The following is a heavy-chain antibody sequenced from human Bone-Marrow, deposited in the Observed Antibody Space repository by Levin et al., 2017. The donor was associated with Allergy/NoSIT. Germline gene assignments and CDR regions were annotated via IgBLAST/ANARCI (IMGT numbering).Heavy chain of an antibody. Sequence: SCAASGFTFSSYSMNWVRQAPGKGLEWVSSISSSSSYIYYADSVKGRFTISRDNAKNSLYLQMNSLRAEDTAVYYCARDRGSGSYIYYYYGMDVWGQGTTVTVSS. CDR2: ISSSSSYI. CDR3: ARDRGSGSYIYYYYGMDV. J-gene: IGHJ6*02. D-gene: IGHD3-10*01. CDR1: GFTFSSYS. V-gene: IGHV3-21*01.